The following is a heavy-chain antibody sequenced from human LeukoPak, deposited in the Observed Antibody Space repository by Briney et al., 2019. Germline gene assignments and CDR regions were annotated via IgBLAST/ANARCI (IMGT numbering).Heavy chain of an antibody. Sequence: PSETLPLTCTVSGGSVSGGSIIVYYWSWIRQPAGKGLEWIGRFYTSGSTNYTPSLKSRVTMSVDTSKNQFSLKLSSVTAADTAVYYCARGLGTTNFDYWGQGTLVTVSS. V-gene: IGHV4-4*07. D-gene: IGHD1-7*01. J-gene: IGHJ4*02. CDR3: ARGLGTTNFDY. CDR2: FYTSGST. CDR1: GGSIIVYY.